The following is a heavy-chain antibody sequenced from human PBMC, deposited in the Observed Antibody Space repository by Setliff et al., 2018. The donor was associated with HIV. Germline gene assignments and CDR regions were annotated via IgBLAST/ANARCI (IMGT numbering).Heavy chain of an antibody. CDR1: GGTFSSYA. Sequence: SVKVSCKASGGTFSSYAISWVRQAPGQGLDWMGGIIPVFGTTNYAQKFQGIVTITADESTSTAYMELSSLRSEDTAVYYCARGGVYYYDSSGWSMDYWGQGTLVTVSS. CDR2: IIPVFGTT. V-gene: IGHV1-69*13. D-gene: IGHD3-22*01. CDR3: ARGGVYYYDSSGWSMDY. J-gene: IGHJ4*02.